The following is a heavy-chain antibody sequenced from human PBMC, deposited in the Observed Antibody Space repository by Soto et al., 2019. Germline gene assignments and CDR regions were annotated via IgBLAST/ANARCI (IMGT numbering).Heavy chain of an antibody. CDR3: ARDPDPHPYCSSTSCYVFYFDY. J-gene: IGHJ4*02. D-gene: IGHD2-2*01. V-gene: IGHV3-33*01. Sequence: GGSLRLSCAASGFTFSSYGMHWVRQAPGKGLEWVAVIWYDGSNKYYADSVKGRFTISRDNSKNTLYLQMNSLRAEDTAVYYCARDPDPHPYCSSTSCYVFYFDYWGQGTLVTVSS. CDR2: IWYDGSNK. CDR1: GFTFSSYG.